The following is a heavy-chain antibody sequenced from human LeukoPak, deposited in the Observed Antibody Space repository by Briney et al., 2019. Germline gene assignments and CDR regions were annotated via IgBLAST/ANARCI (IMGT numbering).Heavy chain of an antibody. CDR3: ARELVGATVD. D-gene: IGHD1-26*01. CDR1: GFTFSSYS. Sequence: ETRGSLRLSCAASGFTFSSYSMNWVRQAPGKGLEWVSSISSSSSYIYYADSVKGRFTISRDNAKNSLYLQMNSLRAEDTAVYYCARELVGATVDWGQGTLVTVSS. CDR2: ISSSSSYI. V-gene: IGHV3-21*01. J-gene: IGHJ4*02.